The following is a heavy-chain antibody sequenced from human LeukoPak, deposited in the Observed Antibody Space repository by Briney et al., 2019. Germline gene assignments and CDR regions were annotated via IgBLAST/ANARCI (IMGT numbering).Heavy chain of an antibody. CDR2: ISSSSAYI. CDR3: ARGGQIGWFDP. CDR1: ELTFSSYA. Sequence: GGSLRLSCAASELTFSSYAMNWVRQAPGKGLEWVSSISSSSAYIYYIDSVKGRFSISRDNAKNSLYLQMNSLRVEDTAVYYCARGGQIGWFDPWGQGTLVTVSS. V-gene: IGHV3-21*01. D-gene: IGHD3-16*01. J-gene: IGHJ5*02.